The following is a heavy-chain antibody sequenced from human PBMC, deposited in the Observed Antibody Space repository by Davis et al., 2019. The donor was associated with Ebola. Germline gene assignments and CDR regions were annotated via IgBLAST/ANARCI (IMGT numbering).Heavy chain of an antibody. CDR3: ALRGDSGWFDP. CDR2: IHHSGSS. J-gene: IGHJ5*02. CDR1: GYSISSGYY. V-gene: IGHV4-38-2*02. Sequence: PSETLSLTCTVSGYSISSGYYWGWIRQPPGKGLEWIGSIHHSGSSYYNPSLKSRVTISVDTSKNQSSLKLSSVTAADTAVYYCALRGDSGWFDPWGQGTLVTVSS. D-gene: IGHD3-16*01.